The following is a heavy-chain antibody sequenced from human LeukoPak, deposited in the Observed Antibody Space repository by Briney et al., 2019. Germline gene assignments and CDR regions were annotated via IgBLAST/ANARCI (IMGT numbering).Heavy chain of an antibody. CDR1: GFTFSSYW. Sequence: PGGSLRLSCAASGFTFSSYWMHWVRQVPGKGLVWVSRINRDGSCTTYTDSVTGRFTISRDNAKNTLYLQMNSLRAEDTALYYCATDRESAFDIWGQGTMVTVSS. CDR3: ATDRESAFDI. CDR2: INRDGSCT. V-gene: IGHV3-74*01. J-gene: IGHJ3*02.